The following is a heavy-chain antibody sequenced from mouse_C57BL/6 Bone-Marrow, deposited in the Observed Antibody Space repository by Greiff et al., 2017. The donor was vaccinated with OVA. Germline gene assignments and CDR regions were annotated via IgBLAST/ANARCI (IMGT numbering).Heavy chain of an antibody. V-gene: IGHV1-81*01. CDR3: ARRGYGSSYDAMDY. D-gene: IGHD1-1*01. CDR1: GYTFTSYG. Sequence: QVQLQRSGAELARPGASVKLSCKASGYTFTSYGISWVKQRTGQGLEWIGEIYPRSGNTYYNEKFKGKATLTAEKSSSTAYMELRSLTSEDSAVYFCARRGYGSSYDAMDYWGQGTSVTVSS. CDR2: IYPRSGNT. J-gene: IGHJ4*01.